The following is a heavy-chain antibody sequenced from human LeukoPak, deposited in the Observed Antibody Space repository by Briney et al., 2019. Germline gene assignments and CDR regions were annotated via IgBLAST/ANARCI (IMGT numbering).Heavy chain of an antibody. D-gene: IGHD3-16*01. Sequence: ASVKVSCKASGYTFTSYGISWVRQAPGQGLEWMGWISAYNGNTNYAQKLQGRVTMTTDTSTSTAYMELRSLRSDDTAVYYCARDYVWGRSPRYFDYWGQGTLVTVSS. CDR1: GYTFTSYG. CDR2: ISAYNGNT. CDR3: ARDYVWGRSPRYFDY. J-gene: IGHJ4*02. V-gene: IGHV1-18*01.